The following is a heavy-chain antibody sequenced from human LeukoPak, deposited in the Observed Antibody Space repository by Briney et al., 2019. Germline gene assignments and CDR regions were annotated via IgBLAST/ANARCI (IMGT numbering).Heavy chain of an antibody. CDR1: GFTFSSYG. Sequence: GGTLRLSCAASGFTFSSYGMSGVRQAPGKGLEWVSAITGSGGSTYYADSVKGRFTISRDNSKNTLYLQMNSLRAEDTAVYYCAKLLMAMVRGVDIDCWGQGTLVTVSS. CDR2: ITGSGGST. J-gene: IGHJ4*02. V-gene: IGHV3-23*01. CDR3: AKLLMAMVRGVDIDC. D-gene: IGHD3-10*01.